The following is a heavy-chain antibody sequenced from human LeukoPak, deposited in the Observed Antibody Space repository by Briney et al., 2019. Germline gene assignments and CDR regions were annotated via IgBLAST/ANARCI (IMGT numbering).Heavy chain of an antibody. D-gene: IGHD6-19*01. Sequence: GGSRRLSCAASGFTFSSYAMHWVRQAPGKGLEWVSGISWNSGSIGYADSVKGRFTISRDNAKNSLYLQMNSLRAEDTALYYCAKDTSGWPKGGFDYWGQGTLVTVSS. CDR2: ISWNSGSI. CDR3: AKDTSGWPKGGFDY. V-gene: IGHV3-9*01. J-gene: IGHJ4*02. CDR1: GFTFSSYA.